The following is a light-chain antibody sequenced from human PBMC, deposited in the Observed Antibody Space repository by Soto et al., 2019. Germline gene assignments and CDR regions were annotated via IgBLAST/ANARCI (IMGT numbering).Light chain of an antibody. J-gene: IGLJ2*01. V-gene: IGLV2-8*01. CDR3: SSYAGSNRVV. CDR1: SSDVGGYNY. Sequence: QSALTQPPSASGSPGQSVTISCTGTSSDVGGYNYVSWYQHHPGKAPKLMISEVSKRPSGVPDRFSGSKSGNTAPLTVSGLQAEDEAHYYCSSYAGSNRVVFGGGTKLTVL. CDR2: EVS.